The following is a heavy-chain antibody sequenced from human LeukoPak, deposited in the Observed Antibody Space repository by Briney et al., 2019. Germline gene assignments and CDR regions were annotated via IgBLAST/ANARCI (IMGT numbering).Heavy chain of an antibody. J-gene: IGHJ5*02. V-gene: IGHV4-61*02. D-gene: IGHD1-7*01. CDR2: IYHSGNT. CDR3: ARSALTGTWWFDP. Sequence: PSETLSLTCTVSGDSISSGRYYWSWIRQPAGKGLEWIGRIYHSGNTNYNPSLKSRVTVSVDTSKNQFSLSLSSVTAADTAVYYCARSALTGTWWFDPWGQGTLVTVSS. CDR1: GDSISSGRYY.